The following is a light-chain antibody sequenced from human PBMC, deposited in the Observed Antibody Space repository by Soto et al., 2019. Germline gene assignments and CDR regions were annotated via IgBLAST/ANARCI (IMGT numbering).Light chain of an antibody. CDR1: SSNIASYS. CDR3: AAWDDSLPIL. J-gene: IGLJ2*01. CDR2: ENN. V-gene: IGLV1-47*01. Sequence: QSVLTQPPSASGTPGQTVTISCSGSSSNIASYSVYWYQQLPGTAPKLLIYENNQRPSGVPDRFSGSKSDTSASLAIAGLRSGEGGDYYCAAWDDSLPILFGGGTKLPAL.